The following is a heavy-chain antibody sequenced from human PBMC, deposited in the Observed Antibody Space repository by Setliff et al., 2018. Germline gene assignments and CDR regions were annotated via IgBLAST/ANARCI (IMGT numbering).Heavy chain of an antibody. V-gene: IGHV1-18*01. J-gene: IGHJ4*02. Sequence: ASVKVSCKSSGYIFSDYGITWVRQAPGQGLEWMGWANNNNFNTNYPQKFLGRVTVTTDTSTGTAYMELGSLTSDDTAIYYCARINFYVSSGYYYAPDYWGPGTLVTVSS. CDR3: ARINFYVSSGYYYAPDY. CDR1: GYIFSDYG. D-gene: IGHD3-22*01. CDR2: ANNNNFNT.